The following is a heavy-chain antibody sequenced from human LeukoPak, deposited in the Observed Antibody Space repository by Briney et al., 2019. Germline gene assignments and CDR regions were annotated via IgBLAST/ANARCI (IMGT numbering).Heavy chain of an antibody. Sequence: PGGSLRHSCEAPGYSLCRYVMCWVRQALRKGLDWVAGISDSSGSTYYAKSVNGRFTISRDNSKNTLYLQMNSLTAEDTAVYYCAKDKGLGDSNCYLDWGQGTLVTVP. CDR1: GYSLCRYV. CDR2: ISDSSGST. J-gene: IGHJ4*02. CDR3: AKDKGLGDSNCYLD. D-gene: IGHD2-15*01. V-gene: IGHV3-23*01.